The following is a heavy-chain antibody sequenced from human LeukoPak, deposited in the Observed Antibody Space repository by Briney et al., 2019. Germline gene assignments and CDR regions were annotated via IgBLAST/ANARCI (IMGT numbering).Heavy chain of an antibody. CDR2: ITSTGIYI. Sequence: PGGSLRLSCAASGFSFSTYTMNWVRQAPGKGLEWVSSITSTGIYIYYADSVKGRFTISRDNAKNSLYLQMNSLRAEDTAVYYCARHRSGGSQDDAFDIWGQGTLVTASS. CDR3: ARHRSGGSQDDAFDI. V-gene: IGHV3-21*01. J-gene: IGHJ3*02. CDR1: GFSFSTYT. D-gene: IGHD2-15*01.